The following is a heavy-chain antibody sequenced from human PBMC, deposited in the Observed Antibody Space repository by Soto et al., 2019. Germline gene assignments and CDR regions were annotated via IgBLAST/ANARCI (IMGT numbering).Heavy chain of an antibody. CDR2: IYHSGST. V-gene: IGHV4-30-2*01. Sequence: PSATLSLTCTVSGGSVSSGSYYWSWIRQPPGKGLEWIGYIYHSGSTYYNPSLKSRVTISVDRSKNQFSLKLSSVTAADTAVYYCARASAPGAFDIWGQGTMVTVSS. J-gene: IGHJ3*02. CDR3: ARASAPGAFDI. CDR1: GGSVSSGSYY. D-gene: IGHD6-19*01.